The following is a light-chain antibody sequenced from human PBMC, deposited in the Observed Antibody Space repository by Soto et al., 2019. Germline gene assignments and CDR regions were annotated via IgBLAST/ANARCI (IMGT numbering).Light chain of an antibody. CDR1: QSVLYSSNNKNY. CDR3: QQYYSTPSWT. V-gene: IGKV4-1*01. J-gene: IGKJ1*01. Sequence: DIVMTQSPDSLAVSLGERATINCKSSQSVLYSSNNKNYLAWYQQKPGQPPKLLIYWGSTRESGVPDRFSGSGSGTDFTLTISSLQAEDVAVSYCQQYYSTPSWTFGQGTKVEIK. CDR2: WGS.